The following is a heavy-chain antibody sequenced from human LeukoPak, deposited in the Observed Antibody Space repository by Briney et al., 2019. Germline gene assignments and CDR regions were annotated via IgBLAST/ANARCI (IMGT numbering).Heavy chain of an antibody. D-gene: IGHD6-19*01. J-gene: IGHJ6*03. CDR3: ARGGSGWNYYYYYMDV. V-gene: IGHV4-4*07. Sequence: SETLSLTCTVSGGSISSDFWSWIRQPAGKGLEWIGRIYTSGSTNYNPSLKSRVTISVDTSENQFSLKLSSVTAADTAVYYCARGGSGWNYYYYYMDVWGKGTTVTISS. CDR1: GGSISSDF. CDR2: IYTSGST.